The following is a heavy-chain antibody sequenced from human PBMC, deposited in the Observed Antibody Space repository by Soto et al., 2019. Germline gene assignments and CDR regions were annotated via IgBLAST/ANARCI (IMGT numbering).Heavy chain of an antibody. J-gene: IGHJ4*02. V-gene: IGHV4-59*01. CDR1: GGSISSYY. Sequence: SETLSLTCTVSGGSISSYYWSWIRQPPGKGLEWIGYIYYSGSTNYNPSLKSRVTISVDTSKNQFSLKLSSVTAADTAVYYCARVPDYGDYLTFDYWGQGTLVTVSS. CDR3: ARVPDYGDYLTFDY. D-gene: IGHD4-17*01. CDR2: IYYSGST.